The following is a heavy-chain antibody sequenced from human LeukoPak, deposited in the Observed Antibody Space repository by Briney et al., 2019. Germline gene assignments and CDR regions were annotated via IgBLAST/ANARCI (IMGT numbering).Heavy chain of an antibody. CDR1: GFTFSSYA. Sequence: PGGSLRLSCAASGFTFSSYAMHWVRQAPGKGLEWVAVISYDGSNKYYADSVKGRFTISRDNSKNTLYLQMNSLRAEDTAVYYCARDRVTMIVVVTPRRAFDIWGQGTMVTASS. CDR2: ISYDGSNK. D-gene: IGHD3-22*01. CDR3: ARDRVTMIVVVTPRRAFDI. J-gene: IGHJ3*02. V-gene: IGHV3-30-3*01.